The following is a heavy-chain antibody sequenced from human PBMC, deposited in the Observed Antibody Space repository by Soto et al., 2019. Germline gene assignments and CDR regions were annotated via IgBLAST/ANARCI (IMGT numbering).Heavy chain of an antibody. CDR1: GFTFSNYG. J-gene: IGHJ6*02. CDR3: AKVTGYCSSSSCRRDYYYYYGMDV. D-gene: IGHD2-2*01. Sequence: QVQLVESGGGMVQPGRSLRLSCAASGFTFSNYGMHWVRQAPGKGLEWVAVISYDGGDKYYADSVKGRFSISRDNSKNTRYLQMNSLRAEDTAVYYCAKVTGYCSSSSCRRDYYYYYGMDVWGQGTTVTVSS. V-gene: IGHV3-30*18. CDR2: ISYDGGDK.